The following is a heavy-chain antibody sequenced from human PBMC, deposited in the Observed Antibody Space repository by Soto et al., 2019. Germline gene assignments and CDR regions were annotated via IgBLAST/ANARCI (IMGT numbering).Heavy chain of an antibody. D-gene: IGHD2-15*01. CDR3: ARDGRDIVVVVAAIYYYYYGMDV. CDR2: INPCGGST. J-gene: IGHJ6*02. Sequence: GASVKVSCKASGYTFTSYYMHWVRQAPGQGLEWMGIINPCGGSTSYAQKFQGRVTMTRDTSTSTVYMELSSLRSEDTAVYYCARDGRDIVVVVAAIYYYYYGMDVWGQGTTVTVSS. CDR1: GYTFTSYY. V-gene: IGHV1-46*01.